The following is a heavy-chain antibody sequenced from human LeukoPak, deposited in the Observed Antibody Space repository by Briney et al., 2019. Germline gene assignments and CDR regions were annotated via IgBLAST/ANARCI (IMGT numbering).Heavy chain of an antibody. J-gene: IGHJ4*02. Sequence: SENLSLTCTVSGGSISSTTSYWGWIRQPPGKGLEWIGSIYYSGSTHYNPSLRSRITISVDTSKNQFSLQLRSVTAADTAVYYCARNVSTGYFDYWGQGTLVTVSS. D-gene: IGHD3-22*01. CDR3: ARNVSTGYFDY. V-gene: IGHV4-39*01. CDR2: IYYSGST. CDR1: GGSISSTTSY.